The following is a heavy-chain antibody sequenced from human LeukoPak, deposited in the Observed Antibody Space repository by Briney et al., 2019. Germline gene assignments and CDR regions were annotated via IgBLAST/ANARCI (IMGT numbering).Heavy chain of an antibody. CDR2: MNPNSGCT. D-gene: IGHD5/OR15-5a*01. CDR1: GYTFTSYG. Sequence: ASVKVSCKASGYTFTSYGINWVRQATGQGLEWMAWMNPNSGCTGYAQKFQGRVTLTRDTSITTAFMELSSLRSEDTAVYYCARSLGEDLEAPSVWGQGTLVTVSS. V-gene: IGHV1-8*03. J-gene: IGHJ4*02. CDR3: ARSLGEDLEAPSV.